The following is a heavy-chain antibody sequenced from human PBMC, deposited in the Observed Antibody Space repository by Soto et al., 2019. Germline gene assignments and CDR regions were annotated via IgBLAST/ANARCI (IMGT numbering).Heavy chain of an antibody. V-gene: IGHV1-69*04. Sequence: GASVKVSCKASGGTFSSYTISWVRQAPGQGLEWMGRIIPILGIANYAQKFQGRVTITADKSTSTAYMELSSLRSEDTAVYYCARDGSGWYFDYWGQGTLVTVSS. CDR1: GGTFSSYT. CDR3: ARDGSGWYFDY. CDR2: IIPILGIA. J-gene: IGHJ4*02. D-gene: IGHD6-19*01.